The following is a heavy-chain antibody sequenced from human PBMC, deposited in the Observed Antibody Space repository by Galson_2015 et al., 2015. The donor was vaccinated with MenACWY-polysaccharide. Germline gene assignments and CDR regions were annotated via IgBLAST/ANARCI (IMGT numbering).Heavy chain of an antibody. J-gene: IGHJ4*02. CDR3: AKASQWGAAAVGSFDH. CDR2: ISGSGTNI. V-gene: IGHV3-23*01. CDR1: GFSITSYA. Sequence: SLRLSCVVSGFSITSYAVNWVRQAPGKGLEWVAVISGSGTNIQYADSVKGRFTISRDTSKSTLYLQMNSLRAEDTAKYYCAKASQWGAAAVGSFDHWGQGTLVTVSS. D-gene: IGHD6-13*01.